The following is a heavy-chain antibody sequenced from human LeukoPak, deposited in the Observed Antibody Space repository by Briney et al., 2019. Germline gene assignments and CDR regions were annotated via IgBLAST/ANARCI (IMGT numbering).Heavy chain of an antibody. CDR1: GFTFSSYR. CDR2: ISSSSGTI. V-gene: IGHV3-48*01. J-gene: IGHJ4*02. D-gene: IGHD3-10*01. CDR3: ALRGGQPDPFDY. Sequence: GGSLRLSCAASGFTFSSYRMNWVRQAPGKGLEWVSYISSSSGTIYYADSVKGRFTISRDNFRNTLYLQMDSLRAEDTAIYYCALRGGQPDPFDYWGQGTLVTVSS.